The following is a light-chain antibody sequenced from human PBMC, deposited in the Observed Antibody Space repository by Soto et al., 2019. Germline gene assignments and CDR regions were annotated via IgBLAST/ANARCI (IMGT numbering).Light chain of an antibody. CDR3: QQAYSFPIP. Sequence: DIQMTQSPSAMSASVGDRVTITCRASQDIAAYLAWYQHKPGRAPELLIHAASSLQSGVPSRFSGSGSGTDFTLTINSLQPEDFATYYRQQAYSFPIPFGQGRLLEVK. CDR2: AAS. J-gene: IGKJ5*01. V-gene: IGKV1-12*01. CDR1: QDIAAY.